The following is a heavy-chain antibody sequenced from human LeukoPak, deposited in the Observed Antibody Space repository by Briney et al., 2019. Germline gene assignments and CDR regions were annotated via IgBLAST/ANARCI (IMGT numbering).Heavy chain of an antibody. CDR3: AREGSFDSSGYNDALDI. J-gene: IGHJ3*02. Sequence: GGSLRLSCAASGFIVSGKYMSWVRQAPGKGLEWVSVIRSDGSTSYADSVKGRFPISRDNSKNPLYLQMNSLRAEDTAVYYCAREGSFDSSGYNDALDIWGQGTMVTVTA. V-gene: IGHV3-53*01. D-gene: IGHD3-22*01. CDR2: IRSDGST. CDR1: GFIVSGKY.